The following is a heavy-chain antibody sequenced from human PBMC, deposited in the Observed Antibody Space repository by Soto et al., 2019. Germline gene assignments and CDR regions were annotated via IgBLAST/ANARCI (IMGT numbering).Heavy chain of an antibody. J-gene: IGHJ5*02. D-gene: IGHD3-10*01. CDR2: IYWDDDR. CDR1: GFSFSTPGVG. Sequence: SGPSGEPTQTLTLTCTFSGFSFSTPGVGVGWIRKPPGEALEWLALIYWDDDRRYSPSLRSRLTITKDTSKNQVVLTMTNMYFVDTATYYCVSGSFPNWFDPWGRGILVT. V-gene: IGHV2-5*02. CDR3: VSGSFPNWFDP.